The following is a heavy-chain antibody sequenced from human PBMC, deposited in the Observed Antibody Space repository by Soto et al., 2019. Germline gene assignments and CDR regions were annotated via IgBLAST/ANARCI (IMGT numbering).Heavy chain of an antibody. CDR3: ATPLGADYSLRLTGYGMDV. CDR1: GGSISSKNYY. J-gene: IGHJ6*02. V-gene: IGHV4-39*01. Sequence: QLQLQESGPGLVKTWETLSLTCTVSGGSISSKNYYWAWIRQPPGKGLEWIASMYYSGSTYYNASLKSRVTTSVDTSKNQFSLKLRFVTAADTAVYYCATPLGADYSLRLTGYGMDVWGQGTTVTVSS. CDR2: MYYSGST. D-gene: IGHD4-4*01.